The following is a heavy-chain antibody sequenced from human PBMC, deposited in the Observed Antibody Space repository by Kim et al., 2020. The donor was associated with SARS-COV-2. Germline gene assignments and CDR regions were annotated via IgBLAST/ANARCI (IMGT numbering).Heavy chain of an antibody. J-gene: IGHJ4*02. CDR3: ARVEGSSWTFDY. CDR1: GGSISSYY. CDR2: IYYSGST. V-gene: IGHV4-59*13. Sequence: SETLSLTCTVSGGSISSYYWSWIRQPPGKGLEWIGYIYYSGSTNYNPSLKSRVTISVDTSKNQFSLKLSSVTAADTAVYYCARVEGSSWTFDYWGQGTLVTVSS. D-gene: IGHD6-13*01.